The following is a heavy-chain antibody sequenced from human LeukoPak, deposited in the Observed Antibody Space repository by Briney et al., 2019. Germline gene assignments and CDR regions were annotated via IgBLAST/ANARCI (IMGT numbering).Heavy chain of an antibody. D-gene: IGHD1-1*01. CDR1: GFTFSNYA. CDR2: ISGSGANS. Sequence: GGSLRLSCAASGFTFSNYAMSWVRQTPGKGLEWVSGISGSGANSYYADSVKGRFTISRDNSKNTLYLQMNSLRADDTAVYYCARALSQQLIRYSQDWGQGTLVTVSS. J-gene: IGHJ1*01. CDR3: ARALSQQLIRYSQD. V-gene: IGHV3-23*01.